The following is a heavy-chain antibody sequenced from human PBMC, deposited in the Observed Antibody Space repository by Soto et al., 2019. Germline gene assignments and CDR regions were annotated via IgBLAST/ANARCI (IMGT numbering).Heavy chain of an antibody. V-gene: IGHV1-69*13. CDR3: ARVSGRGWYNWFDP. CDR2: IMPLFGTT. CDR1: GGNFTSHG. D-gene: IGHD6-19*01. Sequence: ASVKVSCKASGGNFTSHGVSWVRQAPGQGLEFMGGIMPLFGTTNYAQKFRGRVTVTADEPTSTVYMELRSLRSEDTAVYYCARVSGRGWYNWFDPWGQGTPGTVSS. J-gene: IGHJ5*02.